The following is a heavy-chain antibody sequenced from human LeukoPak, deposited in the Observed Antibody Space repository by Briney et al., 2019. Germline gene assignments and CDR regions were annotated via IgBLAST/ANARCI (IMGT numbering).Heavy chain of an antibody. CDR3: AHIGLWDDYFDY. J-gene: IGHJ4*02. CDR1: GFSLSTSGVG. V-gene: IGHV2-5*02. Sequence: SGPTLVNPTQTLTLTCTFSGFSLSTSGVGVGWIRQPPGKALEWLALIYWDDDKRYSPSLKGWLTITKDTSKNQVVLTMTNMDPVDTATYYCAHIGLWDDYFDYWGQGTLVTVSS. D-gene: IGHD3-16*01. CDR2: IYWDDDK.